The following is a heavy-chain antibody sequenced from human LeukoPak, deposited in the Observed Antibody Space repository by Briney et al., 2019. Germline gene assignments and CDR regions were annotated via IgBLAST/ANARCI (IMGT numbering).Heavy chain of an antibody. D-gene: IGHD6-19*01. CDR2: IYPGDSDT. CDR3: ARRSSGWYQDY. CDR1: GYLFTSYW. V-gene: IGHV5-51*01. J-gene: IGHJ4*02. Sequence: GESLKISCKGSGYLFTSYWIAWVRQMPGKGLEWMGIIYPGDSDTRYSPSFQGQVTISADKSTSTVYLQWSSLKASDTAMYYCARRSSGWYQDYWGQGTLVTVSS.